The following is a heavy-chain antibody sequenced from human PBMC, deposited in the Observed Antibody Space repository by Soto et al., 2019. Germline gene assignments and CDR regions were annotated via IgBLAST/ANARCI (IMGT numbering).Heavy chain of an antibody. CDR1: GYTFTASY. CDR3: ATGDLVDFDF. V-gene: IGHV1-2*02. Sequence: ASVKVSCKASGYTFTASYLHWVRQAPGQGLEWMGWINPSTGGALYAEKFQGRVTMARDTSITTAYMELTTVKFDDTAAYYCATGDLVDFDFWGQGTLVTVSS. CDR2: INPSTGGA. J-gene: IGHJ4*02.